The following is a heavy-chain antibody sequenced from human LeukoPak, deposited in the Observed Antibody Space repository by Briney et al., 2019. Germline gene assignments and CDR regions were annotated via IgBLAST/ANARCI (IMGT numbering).Heavy chain of an antibody. D-gene: IGHD6-13*01. V-gene: IGHV3-66*01. CDR1: GFPVSSTY. CDR3: ATSFGPVIAAAGTGAD. J-gene: IGHJ4*02. CDR2: IYSGGGA. Sequence: GGSLRLSCTASGFPVSSTYMSWVRQAPGKGLEWVSVIYSGGGAYYADSVQGRFTISRDNSKNTLYLQMNSLRAEDTAVYYCATSFGPVIAAAGTGADWGQGTLVTVSS.